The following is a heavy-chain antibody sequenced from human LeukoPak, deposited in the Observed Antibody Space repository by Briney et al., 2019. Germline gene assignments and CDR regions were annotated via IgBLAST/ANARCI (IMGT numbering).Heavy chain of an antibody. CDR2: IWYDGSNK. J-gene: IGHJ4*02. V-gene: IGHV3-33*01. CDR3: ARPYYYGSGSYYPLDY. D-gene: IGHD3-10*01. Sequence: GRSLRLSCAASGFTFSRYGMHWVRQAPGKGQEWVAVIWYDGSNKYYADSVRGRFTISRDNSKSTVSLQMNSLRAEDTAVYYCARPYYYGSGSYYPLDYWGQGTLVTVSS. CDR1: GFTFSRYG.